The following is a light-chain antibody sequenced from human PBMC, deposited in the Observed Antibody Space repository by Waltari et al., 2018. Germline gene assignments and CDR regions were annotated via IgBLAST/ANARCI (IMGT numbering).Light chain of an antibody. CDR1: DITSQS. Sequence: YVVTQPTSVSAAPGQTARTPCGGNDITSQSVHWSQQKPGQAPLLSVYEDTDRPSGMPERFSGSNSGNAATLTISSVEAGDEADYYCQVWDINNDQVVFGGGTKVTVL. V-gene: IGLV3-21*02. CDR3: QVWDINNDQVV. CDR2: EDT. J-gene: IGLJ2*01.